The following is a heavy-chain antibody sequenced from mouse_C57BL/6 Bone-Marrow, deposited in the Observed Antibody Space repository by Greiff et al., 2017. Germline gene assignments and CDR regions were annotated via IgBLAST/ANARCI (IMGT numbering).Heavy chain of an antibody. CDR3: ARGLTTVGGFDY. CDR1: GYTFTSYW. J-gene: IGHJ2*01. D-gene: IGHD1-1*01. CDR2: IDPSDSET. Sequence: VQLQQPGAELVRPGSSVKLSCKASGYTFTSYWMHWVKQRPIQGLEWIGNIDPSDSETHYNQKFKDKATLTVDKSSSTAYMQLSSLTSEDSAVYYCARGLTTVGGFDYWGKGTTLTVSS. V-gene: IGHV1-52*01.